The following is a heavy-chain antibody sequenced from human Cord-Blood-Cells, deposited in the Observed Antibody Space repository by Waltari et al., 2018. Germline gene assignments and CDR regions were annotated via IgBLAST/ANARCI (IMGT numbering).Heavy chain of an antibody. V-gene: IGHV4-39*01. D-gene: IGHD3-9*01. Sequence: QLQLQESGPGLVKPSETLSLTCTVSGVSISSSSYYWGWIRQPPGKGLEWIGSIYYSGSTYYNPSLKSRVTISVDTSKNQFSLKLSSVTAADTAVYYCARSYYDILTGYPQFDYWGQGTLVTVSS. J-gene: IGHJ4*02. CDR2: IYYSGST. CDR1: GVSISSSSYY. CDR3: ARSYYDILTGYPQFDY.